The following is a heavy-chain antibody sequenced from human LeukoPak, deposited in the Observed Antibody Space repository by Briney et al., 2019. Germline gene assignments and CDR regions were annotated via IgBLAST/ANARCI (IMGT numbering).Heavy chain of an antibody. V-gene: IGHV4-31*03. J-gene: IGHJ6*03. CDR1: GGSTSSGGYY. CDR3: ARDSLGYCSSTSCSNPNYMDV. Sequence: SETLSLTCTVSGGSTSSGGYYWSWIRQHPGKGLEWIGYIYYSGSTYYNPSLKSRVTISVDTSKNQFSLKLSSVTAADTAVYYCARDSLGYCSSTSCSNPNYMDVWGKGTTVTVSS. CDR2: IYYSGST. D-gene: IGHD2-2*01.